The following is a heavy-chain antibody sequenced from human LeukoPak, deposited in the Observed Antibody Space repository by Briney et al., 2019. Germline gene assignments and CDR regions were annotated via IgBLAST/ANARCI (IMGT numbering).Heavy chain of an antibody. CDR3: ANHRRGVAAAGLFRYNWFDP. J-gene: IGHJ5*02. V-gene: IGHV4-34*01. Sequence: SETLSLTCAVYGGSFSGYYWSWIRQPPGKGLEWIGEINHSGSTNYNPSLKSRVTISVDTSKNQFSLKLSSVTAADTAVYYCANHRRGVAAAGLFRYNWFDPWGQGTLVTVSS. CDR2: INHSGST. CDR1: GGSFSGYY. D-gene: IGHD6-13*01.